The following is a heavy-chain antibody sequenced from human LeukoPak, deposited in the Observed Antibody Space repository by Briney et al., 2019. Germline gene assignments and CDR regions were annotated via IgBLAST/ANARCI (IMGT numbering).Heavy chain of an antibody. Sequence: QPGRSLTLSCAASGFTFSSFGMHWVRQAPGKGLEWVAVIWYDASDRYYADSVKGRFTISRDNSKNTLFLQMNSLRDDDTAVYYCVRGVGVSRFNYFDPWGQGTLVTVSS. D-gene: IGHD5-24*01. CDR1: GFTFSSFG. CDR3: VRGVGVSRFNYFDP. J-gene: IGHJ5*02. V-gene: IGHV3-33*01. CDR2: IWYDASDR.